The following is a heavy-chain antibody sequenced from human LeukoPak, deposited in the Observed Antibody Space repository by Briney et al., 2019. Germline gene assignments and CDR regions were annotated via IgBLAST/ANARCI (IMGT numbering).Heavy chain of an antibody. CDR1: GFTFSSYN. D-gene: IGHD1-26*01. CDR2: ISSASRSI. CDR3: ARLVVGPTPSDY. Sequence: PGGSLRLPCAASGFTFSSYNINWVRQAPGKGLEWVSYISSASRSIYYADSVKGRFTISRDNAKGSLYLQMNSLRAEDTAVYYCARLVVGPTPSDYCGDRTLVTVSS. J-gene: IGHJ4*01. V-gene: IGHV3-48*01.